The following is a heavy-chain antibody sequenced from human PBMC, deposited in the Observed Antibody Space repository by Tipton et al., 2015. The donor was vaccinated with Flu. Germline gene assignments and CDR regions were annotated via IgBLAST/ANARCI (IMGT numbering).Heavy chain of an antibody. Sequence: TLSLTCTVSGGSISSYYWSWIRQPAGKGLEWIGRIYTSGSTNYNPSLKSRVTMSVDTSKNQFSLKLSSVTAADTAMYYCARDVLLWFGELLGWFDPWGQGTLVTVSS. CDR1: GGSISSYY. CDR2: IYTSGST. J-gene: IGHJ5*02. D-gene: IGHD3-10*01. CDR3: ARDVLLWFGELLGWFDP. V-gene: IGHV4-4*07.